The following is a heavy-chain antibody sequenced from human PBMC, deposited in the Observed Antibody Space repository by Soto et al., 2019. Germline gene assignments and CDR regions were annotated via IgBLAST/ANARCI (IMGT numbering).Heavy chain of an antibody. Sequence: QVQLVESGGGVVQPGRSLRLSCAASGFTFNIYGMHWVRQAPGKGLEWVAVISYDGSNKYYADSVKGRFTISRDNSKNTLYLQMNSLRGEDTAVYYCAKETVEYYFDYWGQGTLVTVSS. CDR3: AKETVEYYFDY. CDR1: GFTFNIYG. V-gene: IGHV3-30*18. J-gene: IGHJ4*02. D-gene: IGHD3-3*01. CDR2: ISYDGSNK.